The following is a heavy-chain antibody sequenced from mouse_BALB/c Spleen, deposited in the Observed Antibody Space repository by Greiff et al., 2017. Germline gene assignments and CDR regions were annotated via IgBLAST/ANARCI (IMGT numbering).Heavy chain of an antibody. Sequence: QVQLQQPGAELVKPGASVKLSCKASGYTFTSYWMHWVKQRPGQGLEWIGEINPSNGRTNYNEKFKSKATLTVDKSSSTAYMQLSSLTSEDSAVYYCARSNYGNYFDYWGQGTTLTVSS. J-gene: IGHJ2*01. D-gene: IGHD2-1*01. V-gene: IGHV1S81*02. CDR1: GYTFTSYW. CDR3: ARSNYGNYFDY. CDR2: INPSNGRT.